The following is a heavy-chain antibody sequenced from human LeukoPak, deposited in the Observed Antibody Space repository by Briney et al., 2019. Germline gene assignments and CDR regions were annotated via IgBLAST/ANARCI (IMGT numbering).Heavy chain of an antibody. CDR1: GGSISSSSYY. J-gene: IGHJ4*02. Sequence: SETLSLTCTVSGGSISSSSYYWGWICQPPGKGLERIGSIYYSGSTYYNPSLKSRVTISVDTSKNQFSLKLSSVTAADTAVYYCAGNEYYYDSSGYSSDYWGQGTLVTVSS. CDR2: IYYSGST. D-gene: IGHD3-22*01. CDR3: AGNEYYYDSSGYSSDY. V-gene: IGHV4-39*01.